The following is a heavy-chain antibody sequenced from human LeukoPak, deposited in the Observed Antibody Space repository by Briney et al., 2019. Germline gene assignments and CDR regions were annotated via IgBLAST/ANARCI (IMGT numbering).Heavy chain of an antibody. CDR3: ARDPLGYCSSTSCYTNWFDP. Sequence: GGSLRLSCAASGFTFSSYAMHWVRQAPGKGLEWVAVISYDGSNKYYADSVKGRFTISRDNSKNTLYLQMNSVRAEDTAVYYCARDPLGYCSSTSCYTNWFDPWGQGTLVTVSS. J-gene: IGHJ5*02. D-gene: IGHD2-2*02. V-gene: IGHV3-30*01. CDR1: GFTFSSYA. CDR2: ISYDGSNK.